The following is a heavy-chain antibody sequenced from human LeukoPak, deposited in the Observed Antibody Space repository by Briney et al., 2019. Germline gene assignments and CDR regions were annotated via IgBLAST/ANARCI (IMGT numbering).Heavy chain of an antibody. V-gene: IGHV3-30-3*01. CDR1: AFTFNNFP. J-gene: IGHJ4*02. CDR2: ILKDGSDA. Sequence: GGSLRLSCTASAFTFNNFPMHWVRQAPGKGLEWVTLILKDGSDAFYADSVKGRFTTSRDNSENTLFLQMNSLRAEDTAIYYCARDFHYFFDYCGQGTLVTVSS. CDR3: ARDFHYFFDY. D-gene: IGHD3-9*01.